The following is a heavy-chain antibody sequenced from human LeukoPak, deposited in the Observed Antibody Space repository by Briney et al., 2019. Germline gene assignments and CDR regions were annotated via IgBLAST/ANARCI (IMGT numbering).Heavy chain of an antibody. D-gene: IGHD5-12*01. CDR1: GFSFSSYW. V-gene: IGHV3-74*01. CDR2: INSDGSST. Sequence: GGSLRLSCAASGFSFSSYWMHWVRQAPGKGLVWVSRINSDGSSTIYADSVKGRFTISRDNAKNTLYLQMNSLRAEDTALYYCTRGYVGIDFWGQGTLVTVSA. J-gene: IGHJ4*02. CDR3: TRGYVGIDF.